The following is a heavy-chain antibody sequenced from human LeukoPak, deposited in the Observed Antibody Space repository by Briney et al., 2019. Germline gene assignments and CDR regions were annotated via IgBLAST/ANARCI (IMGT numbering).Heavy chain of an antibody. CDR2: INHSGST. J-gene: IGHJ4*02. Sequence: SETLSLTCAVYGGSFSGYYWSWIRQPPGKGLERIGEINHSGSTNYNPSLKSRVTISVDTSKNQFSLKLSSVTAADTAVYYCARSYYYDSSGYYEGALDYWGQGTLVTVSS. D-gene: IGHD3-22*01. CDR1: GGSFSGYY. CDR3: ARSYYYDSSGYYEGALDY. V-gene: IGHV4-34*01.